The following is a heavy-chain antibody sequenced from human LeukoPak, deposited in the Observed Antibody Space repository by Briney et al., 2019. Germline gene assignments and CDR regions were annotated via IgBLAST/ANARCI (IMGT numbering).Heavy chain of an antibody. V-gene: IGHV3-7*01. CDR1: GLSFSTYW. CDR2: IKEDGSRV. J-gene: IGHJ4*02. CDR3: VRDGPNGDGYKN. D-gene: IGHD5-24*01. Sequence: GGSLRLSCAASGLSFSTYWMSWVRQAPGGGLEWVANIKEDGSRVQYVESVKDRFTISRDNAKNTLYLQMNSLRVEDTAVYHCVRDGPNGDGYKNWGQGTLVTVSS.